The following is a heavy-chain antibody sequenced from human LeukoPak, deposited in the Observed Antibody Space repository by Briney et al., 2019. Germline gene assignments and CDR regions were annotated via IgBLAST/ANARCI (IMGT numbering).Heavy chain of an antibody. J-gene: IGHJ4*02. CDR2: ISSSGSTI. CDR3: ARSLYYDFWSGYPNYFDY. Sequence: GGSLRLSCAASGFTFSDYYMSWIRQAPGKGLEWVSYISSSGSTIYYADSVKGRFTISRDNAKNSLYLQMNSLRAEDTAVYYCARSLYYDFWSGYPNYFDYWGQGTLVTVSS. CDR1: GFTFSDYY. D-gene: IGHD3-3*01. V-gene: IGHV3-11*04.